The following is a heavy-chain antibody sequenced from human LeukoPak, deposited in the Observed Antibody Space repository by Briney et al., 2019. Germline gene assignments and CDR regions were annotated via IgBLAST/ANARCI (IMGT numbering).Heavy chain of an antibody. J-gene: IGHJ4*02. Sequence: ASVKVSCKASGYTVTRNYMHWGRQAPGQGLEWMGIINPRGGSTTYAQKFQGRLTMTRDTSTSTVYMELSSLRSEDTAVYYCAREDADYTFSFDFWGQGTLVTVSS. D-gene: IGHD4-17*01. CDR2: INPRGGST. V-gene: IGHV1-46*01. CDR1: GYTVTRNY. CDR3: AREDADYTFSFDF.